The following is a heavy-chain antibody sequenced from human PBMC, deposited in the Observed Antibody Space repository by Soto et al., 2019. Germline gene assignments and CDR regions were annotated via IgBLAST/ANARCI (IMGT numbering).Heavy chain of an antibody. CDR1: GFTFGSYS. V-gene: IGHV3-21*01. CDR3: ARDQGTYCSGGSCYRRFGMDV. D-gene: IGHD2-15*01. Sequence: GGSLRLSCAASGFTFGSYSMNWVRQAPGKGLEWVSSISSSSSYIYYADSVKGRFTISRDNAKNSLYLQMNSLRAEDTAVYYCARDQGTYCSGGSCYRRFGMDVWGQGTTVTVSS. CDR2: ISSSSSYI. J-gene: IGHJ6*02.